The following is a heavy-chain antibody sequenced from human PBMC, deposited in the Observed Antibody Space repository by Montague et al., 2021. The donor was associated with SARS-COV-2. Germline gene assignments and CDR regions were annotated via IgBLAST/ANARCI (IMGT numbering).Heavy chain of an antibody. CDR2: VYCSGST. D-gene: IGHD4-23*01. Sequence: SETLSLTCTVSGVSITTYYWRWIRQPPGKGLEWLGYVYCSGSTYYTPSLKSRVSFSVDASKNEFSLRLTSVSATDTAVYYCARGGGDYGGNPFDYWGQGTLVTVSS. J-gene: IGHJ4*02. CDR1: GVSITTYY. V-gene: IGHV4-59*01. CDR3: ARGGGDYGGNPFDY.